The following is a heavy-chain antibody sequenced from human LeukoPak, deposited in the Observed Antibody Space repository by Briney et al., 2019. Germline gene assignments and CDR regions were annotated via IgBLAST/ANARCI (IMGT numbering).Heavy chain of an antibody. CDR3: ARGIYGSGSYYKANWFVGFDP. V-gene: IGHV1-8*01. CDR1: GYTFTSYD. CDR2: VNPNSGNT. D-gene: IGHD3-10*01. J-gene: IGHJ5*02. Sequence: GASVKVSCKASGYTFTSYDINWVRQATGQGLEWMGWVNPNSGNTGYAQKFQGRVTMTRNTSISTAYMELSGLRSEDTAVYYCARGIYGSGSYYKANWFVGFDPWGQGTLVTVSS.